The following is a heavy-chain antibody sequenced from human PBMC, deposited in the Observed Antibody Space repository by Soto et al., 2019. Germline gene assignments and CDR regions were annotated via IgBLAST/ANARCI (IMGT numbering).Heavy chain of an antibody. CDR3: ARDPLMTAAAGTQTYYYYGMDV. CDR1: GGTFSGYA. CDR2: IIPIFGTA. D-gene: IGHD6-13*01. J-gene: IGHJ6*02. Sequence: GASVKVSCKASGGTFSGYAISWVRQAPGQGLEWMGGIIPIFGTANYAQKFQGRVTITADESTSTAYMELSSLRSEDTAVYYCARDPLMTAAAGTQTYYYYGMDVWGQGTTVTVSS. V-gene: IGHV1-69*13.